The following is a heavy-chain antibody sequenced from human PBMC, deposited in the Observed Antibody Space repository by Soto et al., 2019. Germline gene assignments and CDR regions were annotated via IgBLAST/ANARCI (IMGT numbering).Heavy chain of an antibody. D-gene: IGHD2-21*02. CDR2: FDPEDGET. Sequence: GASVKASCKFSGYTLTELSLHSVRQAPGKGLEWMGGFDPEDGETIYAQKFQGRVTMTEDTSTDTAYMELSSLRSEDTAVYYCARRGCDSIFGSLDYWGQGTLVTVSS. CDR1: GYTLTELS. V-gene: IGHV1-24*01. J-gene: IGHJ4*02. CDR3: ARRGCDSIFGSLDY.